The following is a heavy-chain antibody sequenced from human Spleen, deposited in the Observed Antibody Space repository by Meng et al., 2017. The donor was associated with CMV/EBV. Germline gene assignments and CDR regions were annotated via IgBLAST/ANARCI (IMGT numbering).Heavy chain of an antibody. CDR3: ASAALKQRPYTWFDP. CDR1: GGSINSYF. CDR2: IYYNGRT. D-gene: IGHD6-25*01. Sequence: SETLSLTCTVSGGSINSYFWSWIRQPPGKGLEWIGYIYYNGRTKYNPSLESRVSISVDTSKNQFSLKLNSVTTADTAVYYCASAALKQRPYTWFDPWGQGTLVTVSS. V-gene: IGHV4-59*01. J-gene: IGHJ5*02.